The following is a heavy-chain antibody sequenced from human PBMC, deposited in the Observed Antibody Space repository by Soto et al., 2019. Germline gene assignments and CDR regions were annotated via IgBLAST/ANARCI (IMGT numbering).Heavy chain of an antibody. Sequence: GASVKVSCKASGYTFTSYAMHWVRQAPGQRLEWMGWINAGNGNTKYSQKFQGRVTITRDTSASTAYMELSSLRSEDTAVYYCARDPVRVVAATKSVGAFDIWGQGTMVTVSS. D-gene: IGHD2-15*01. CDR1: GYTFTSYA. CDR2: INAGNGNT. V-gene: IGHV1-3*01. J-gene: IGHJ3*02. CDR3: ARDPVRVVAATKSVGAFDI.